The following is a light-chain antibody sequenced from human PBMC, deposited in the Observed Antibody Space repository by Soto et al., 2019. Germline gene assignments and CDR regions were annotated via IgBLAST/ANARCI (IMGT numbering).Light chain of an antibody. CDR3: QQYGTSPRLT. V-gene: IGKV3-20*01. CDR1: QSVTRSY. CDR2: GAS. Sequence: EIVLTQSPGTLSLSPGERATLSCRASQSVTRSYLAWYQQRPGQAPRLLIYGASTRATGIPDRSSGSGSETDFTLTISRLEPEDSAMYYCQQYGTSPRLTFGGGTKVEIK. J-gene: IGKJ4*01.